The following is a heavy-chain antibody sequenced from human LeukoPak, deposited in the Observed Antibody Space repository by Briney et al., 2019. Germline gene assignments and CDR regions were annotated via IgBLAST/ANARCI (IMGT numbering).Heavy chain of an antibody. CDR1: GFTFNIHA. CDR3: ARSPTTGWYYFED. V-gene: IGHV3-64*02. Sequence: GGSLRLSCAASGFTFNIHAMHWVRQAPGKGLGYVSGLNSNGGATYYSDSVQARFVISRDNSKNTLYLQMDRLRTEDTAVYYCARSPTTGWYYFEDWGQGTLVTVSS. CDR2: LNSNGGAT. D-gene: IGHD6-19*01. J-gene: IGHJ4*02.